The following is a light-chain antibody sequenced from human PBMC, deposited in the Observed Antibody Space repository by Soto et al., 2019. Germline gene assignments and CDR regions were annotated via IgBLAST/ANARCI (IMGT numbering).Light chain of an antibody. V-gene: IGLV1-40*01. Sequence: QSVLTQSPSVSGSPGQSVTLSWAWVSAKIGAVYDVHWYQQLPGAAPKLLIYDNNNRPSGVPDRFSGSKSGASASLAITGLQAEDEADYYCQSYDTRLSGYVFGTGTKVTVL. J-gene: IGLJ1*01. CDR1: SAKIGAVYD. CDR2: DNN. CDR3: QSYDTRLSGYV.